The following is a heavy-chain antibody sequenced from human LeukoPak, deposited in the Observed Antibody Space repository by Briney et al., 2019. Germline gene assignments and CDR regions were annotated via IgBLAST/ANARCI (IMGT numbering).Heavy chain of an antibody. V-gene: IGHV3-21*01. CDR3: VRVHCSGGGCYQRNDGLEI. CDR1: GFTFNTYS. Sequence: PGGSLRLSCAASGFTFNTYSMNWVRQALGKGLEWVSSISVDSNYLYYVDSLRRRFTVSRDNTKNSLYLQMNSLRAEDTAVYYCVRVHCSGGGCYQRNDGLEIWGQGTMVTVSS. J-gene: IGHJ3*02. CDR2: ISVDSNYL. D-gene: IGHD2-15*01.